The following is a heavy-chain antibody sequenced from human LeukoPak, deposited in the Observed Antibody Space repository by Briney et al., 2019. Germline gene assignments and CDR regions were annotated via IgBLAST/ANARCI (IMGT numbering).Heavy chain of an antibody. Sequence: PGRSLRLSCAASGFTFSTYGMNWVRQAPGKGLEWVAFTRFDGSNKYYADSVKGRFTISRDNSKNTLYLQMNSVTAEDTAVYYCARVAAPYYYYYYMDVWGKGTTVTVSS. J-gene: IGHJ6*03. CDR3: ARVAAPYYYYYYMDV. CDR2: TRFDGSNK. V-gene: IGHV3-30*02. D-gene: IGHD6-6*01. CDR1: GFTFSTYG.